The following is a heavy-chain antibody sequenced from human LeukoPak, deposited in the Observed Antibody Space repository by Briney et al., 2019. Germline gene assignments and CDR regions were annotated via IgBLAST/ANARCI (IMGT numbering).Heavy chain of an antibody. CDR3: ARYYYDSSGYCFDY. J-gene: IGHJ4*02. D-gene: IGHD3-22*01. Sequence: SETLFLTCTVSGGSISSSSYYWGWIRQPPGKGLEWIGSIYYSGSTYYNPSLKSRVTVSVDTSKNQFYLKLSSVTAADTAVYYCARYYYDSSGYCFDYWGQGTLVTVSS. CDR2: IYYSGST. V-gene: IGHV4-39*01. CDR1: GGSISSSSYY.